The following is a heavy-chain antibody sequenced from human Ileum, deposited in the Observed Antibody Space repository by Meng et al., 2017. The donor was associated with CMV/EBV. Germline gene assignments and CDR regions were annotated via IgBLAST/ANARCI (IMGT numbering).Heavy chain of an antibody. D-gene: IGHD3-3*01. CDR2: KRKKEKEKEK. Sequence: GKGEERNGRKRKKEKEKEKEKEEKEKGRIKITRDDSKKTAYLKMNTLKAEDTAVYYCVRQGAIFGDYWGQGTLVTVSS. CDR3: VRQGAIFGDY. J-gene: IGHJ4*02. V-gene: IGHV3-73*01.